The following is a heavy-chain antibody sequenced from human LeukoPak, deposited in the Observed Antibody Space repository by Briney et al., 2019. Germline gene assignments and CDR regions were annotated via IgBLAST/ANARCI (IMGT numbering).Heavy chain of an antibody. CDR3: ARPENLGAPHVDDAFDI. CDR2: ISSTSSFI. J-gene: IGHJ3*02. D-gene: IGHD1-26*01. CDR1: GFTFSTYS. V-gene: IGHV3-21*01. Sequence: GGSLRLSCAASGFTFSTYSMNWVRPAPGKGLEWVSSISSTSSFIYYADSVKGRFTISRDNAKNSLYLQMNSLRAEDTAVYYCARPENLGAPHVDDAFDIWGQGTMVTVSS.